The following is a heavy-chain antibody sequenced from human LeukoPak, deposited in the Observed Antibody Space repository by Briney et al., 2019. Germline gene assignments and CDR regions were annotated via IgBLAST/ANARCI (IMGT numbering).Heavy chain of an antibody. J-gene: IGHJ4*02. CDR3: ARLVYSSSSVYFDY. Sequence: GESLKISCTGSGYSFTNYWIGWVRQMPGKGLEWMGIIYPDDSDARYSPSFQGQVTISADKSISTAYLQWSSLKASDTTMYYCARLVYSSSSVYFDYWGQGTLVTVSS. V-gene: IGHV5-51*01. D-gene: IGHD6-6*01. CDR2: IYPDDSDA. CDR1: GYSFTNYW.